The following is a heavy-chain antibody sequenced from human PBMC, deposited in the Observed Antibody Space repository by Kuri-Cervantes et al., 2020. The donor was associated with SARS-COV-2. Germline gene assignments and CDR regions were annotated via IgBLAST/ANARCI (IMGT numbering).Heavy chain of an antibody. CDR1: GYSISSGYY. J-gene: IGHJ4*02. CDR2: IYHSGST. Sequence: SETLSLTCAVSGYSISSGYYWGWIRQPPGKGLEWIGSIYHSGSTNYNPSLKSRVTISVDTSKNQFSLKLSSVTAADTAVYYCARSGSYSYYFDYWGQGTLVTVSS. D-gene: IGHD1-26*01. V-gene: IGHV4-38-2*01. CDR3: ARSGSYSYYFDY.